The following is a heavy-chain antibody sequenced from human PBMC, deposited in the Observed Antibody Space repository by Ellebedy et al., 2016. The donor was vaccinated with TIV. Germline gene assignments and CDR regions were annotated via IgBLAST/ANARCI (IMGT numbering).Heavy chain of an antibody. CDR2: IYPGDSDT. D-gene: IGHD6-19*01. CDR1: GYSFTSYW. Sequence: GESLKISXKGSGYSFTSYWIGWVRQMPGKGLEWMGIIYPGDSDTRYSPSFQGQVTISADKSISTAYLQWSSLKASDTAMYYCARHFIAVAACFGCYYYYMDVWGKGTTVTVSS. V-gene: IGHV5-51*01. CDR3: ARHFIAVAACFGCYYYYMDV. J-gene: IGHJ6*03.